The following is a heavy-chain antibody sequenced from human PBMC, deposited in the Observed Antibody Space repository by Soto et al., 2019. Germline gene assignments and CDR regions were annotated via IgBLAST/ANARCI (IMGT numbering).Heavy chain of an antibody. CDR1: GFTFSSYS. J-gene: IGHJ6*02. D-gene: IGHD6-13*01. CDR2: ISSSSSYI. V-gene: IGHV3-21*01. Sequence: EVQLVESGGGLVKPGGTLRLSCAASGFTFSSYSMNWVRQAPGKGLEWVSSISSSSSYIYYADSVKGRFTISRDNAKNSLYLPMNSLRAEDTAVYYCARAIAAAGTLWGQGTTVTVSS. CDR3: ARAIAAAGTL.